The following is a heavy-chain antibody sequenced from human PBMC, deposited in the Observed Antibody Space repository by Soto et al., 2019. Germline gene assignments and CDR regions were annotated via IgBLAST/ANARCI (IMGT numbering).Heavy chain of an antibody. J-gene: IGHJ6*02. CDR3: AASIFYYGMDV. CDR2: IYPGDSDT. V-gene: IGHV5-51*01. Sequence: GASLKISCKASGYTFTNYWIGWVRQMPGKGLEWMGIIYPGDSDTKYNPSFQGQVTISADKSITTTYLRWTSLKASDTAIYYCAASIFYYGMDVWGQGTTVTVSS. CDR1: GYTFTNYW.